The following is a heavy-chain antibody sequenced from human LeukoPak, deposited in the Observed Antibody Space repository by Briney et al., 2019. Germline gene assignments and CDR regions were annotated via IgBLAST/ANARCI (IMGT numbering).Heavy chain of an antibody. V-gene: IGHV4-4*02. CDR2: IYHSGST. D-gene: IGHD6-13*01. J-gene: IGHJ4*02. CDR1: GGSISSSNW. Sequence: SETLSLTCAVSGGSISSSNWWSWVRQPPGKGLEWIGEIYHSGSTNYNPSLKSRVTISVDKSKNQFSLRLSSVTAADTAVYYCARALGYSSSWYRGFFDYWGQGTLVTVSS. CDR3: ARALGYSSSWYRGFFDY.